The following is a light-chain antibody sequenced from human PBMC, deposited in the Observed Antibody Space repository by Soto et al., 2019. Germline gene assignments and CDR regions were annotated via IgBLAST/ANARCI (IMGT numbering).Light chain of an antibody. CDR1: QGSHTY. Sequence: DIQLTQNPSFLSASVGDRVTVTCRASQGSHTYLAWYQQKPGKAPKRLIYGISTLQTGVSSRFSGSGSGTEFTLTLTSLQPEDSATYSCQQLIHYPLTFGQETRLETK. CDR3: QQLIHYPLT. V-gene: IGKV1-9*01. CDR2: GIS. J-gene: IGKJ5*01.